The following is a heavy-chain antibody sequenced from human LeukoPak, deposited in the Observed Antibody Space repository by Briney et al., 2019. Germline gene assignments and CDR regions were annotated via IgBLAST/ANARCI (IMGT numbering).Heavy chain of an antibody. V-gene: IGHV3-48*04. J-gene: IGHJ3*02. CDR3: AREYSSSSGKAFDI. Sequence: GGSLRLSCAASGFTFSSYSMNWVRQAPGKGLEWVSYISSSSSTKYYADSAKGRFTISRDNAKNSLYLQMNSLRAEDTAVYYCAREYSSSSGKAFDIWGQGTMVTVSS. D-gene: IGHD6-6*01. CDR2: ISSSSSTK. CDR1: GFTFSSYS.